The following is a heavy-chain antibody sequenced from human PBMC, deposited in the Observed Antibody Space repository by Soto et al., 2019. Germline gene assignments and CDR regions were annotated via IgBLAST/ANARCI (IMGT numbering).Heavy chain of an antibody. V-gene: IGHV3-23*01. J-gene: IGHJ4*02. CDR3: AKSQGYNLNDFNY. CDR2: ISSRGGST. D-gene: IGHD1-20*01. Sequence: EVQLLESGGGLVQPGGSLRLSCVGSGFTFTGYAMNWVRQAPGKGLEWVSAISSRGGSTFYADSVKGRFTISRDNSKNTLYLQINSLRAEDTAVYYCAKSQGYNLNDFNYGGQGTPVTVSS. CDR1: GFTFTGYA.